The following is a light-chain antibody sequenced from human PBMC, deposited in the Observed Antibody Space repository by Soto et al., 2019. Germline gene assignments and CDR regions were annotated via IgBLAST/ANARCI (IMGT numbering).Light chain of an antibody. CDR2: GAS. J-gene: IGKJ1*01. Sequence: EIVMTQSPGTLSVSPGEGATLSCRASQSVSTNLAWYQQKPDQAPRLLIYGASTTATGMPARFSGSGSGTEFTLTISSLQYEDFAVYYCQQYYTWPRTFGQGTRVEIK. CDR1: QSVSTN. V-gene: IGKV3-15*01. CDR3: QQYYTWPRT.